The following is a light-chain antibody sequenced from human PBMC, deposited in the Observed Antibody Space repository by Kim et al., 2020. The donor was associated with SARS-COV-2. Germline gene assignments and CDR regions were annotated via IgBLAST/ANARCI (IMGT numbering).Light chain of an antibody. CDR2: AKN. CDR3: NSRDSTGNHWV. V-gene: IGLV3-19*01. CDR1: SLRAYY. J-gene: IGLJ3*02. Sequence: AWGPTVTITCQGDSLRAYYASWYQRKPGQAPVLVIYAKNNRPSGIPDRFSGSSSENTASLTITGAQAEDEADYYCNSRDSTGNHWVFGGGTQLTVL.